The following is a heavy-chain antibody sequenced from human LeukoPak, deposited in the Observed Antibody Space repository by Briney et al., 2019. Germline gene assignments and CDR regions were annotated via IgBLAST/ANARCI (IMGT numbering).Heavy chain of an antibody. D-gene: IGHD3-10*01. V-gene: IGHV4-39*01. J-gene: IGHJ4*02. CDR2: IYYSGNT. CDR3: ARLGYYGSGSLVDYFDY. CDR1: GDSISSSYYY. Sequence: SETLSLTCTVSGDSISSSYYYWDWIRQPPGKGLEWIGSIYYSGNTYYNPSLKSRVTISVDTSKNQFSLKLSSVTAADTAVYYCARLGYYGSGSLVDYFDYWGQGTLVTVSS.